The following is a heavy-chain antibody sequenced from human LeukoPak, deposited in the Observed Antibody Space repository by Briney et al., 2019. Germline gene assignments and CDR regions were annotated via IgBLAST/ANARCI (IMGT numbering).Heavy chain of an antibody. CDR2: IYYSGST. CDR1: GGTISSYY. CDR3: ARGRNYYDSSGYYLGGYYYYYDMDV. V-gene: IGHV4-59*01. D-gene: IGHD3-22*01. J-gene: IGHJ6*02. Sequence: SETLSLTCTVSGGTISSYYWCWVRQPPGEGLEWIGYIYYSGSTNYNPSLKSRVTISVDTSKNHFSLKLSSVTAADTAVYYCARGRNYYDSSGYYLGGYYYYYDMDVWGQGTTVTVSS.